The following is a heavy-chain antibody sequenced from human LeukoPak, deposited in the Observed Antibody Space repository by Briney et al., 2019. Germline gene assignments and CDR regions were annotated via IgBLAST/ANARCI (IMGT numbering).Heavy chain of an antibody. J-gene: IGHJ4*02. CDR1: GFTFSSYA. CDR3: AKDPTYDFWSGYAFDY. Sequence: GGSLRLSCAASGFTFSSYAMHWVRQAPGKGLEWVAVISYDGSNKYYADSVKGRFTISRDNSKNTLYLQMNSLRAEDTAVYYCAKDPTYDFWSGYAFDYWGQGTLVTVSS. D-gene: IGHD3-3*01. CDR2: ISYDGSNK. V-gene: IGHV3-30-3*01.